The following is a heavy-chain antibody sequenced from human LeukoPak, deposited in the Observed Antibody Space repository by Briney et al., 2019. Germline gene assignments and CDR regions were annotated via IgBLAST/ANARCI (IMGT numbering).Heavy chain of an antibody. CDR3: ARDLPPLNSTGSVSDY. V-gene: IGHV1-18*01. D-gene: IGHD2-8*02. CDR2: TSAYNGNT. Sequence: ASVKVSCKASGDTFTSYGISWVRQAPEQGVEWMVWTSAYNGNTTYAQNLQGRVTITTNTSTTTAHIDLRSLRPHNRPVYYCARDLPPLNSTGSVSDYWGPGILVTVSS. J-gene: IGHJ4*02. CDR1: GDTFTSYG.